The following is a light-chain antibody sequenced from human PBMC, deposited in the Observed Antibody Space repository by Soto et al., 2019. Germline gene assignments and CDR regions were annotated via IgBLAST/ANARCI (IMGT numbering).Light chain of an antibody. J-gene: IGLJ1*01. Sequence: QSVLTQPPSASGTPGQRVTISCSGSSSNIGSNYVYWYQQLPGTAPNLLIYRNNQRPSGGPARFSGSKSGTSASLAISGLRSADEADYYCAAWDDSLSVNYVFGTGTKLTVL. CDR1: SSNIGSNY. CDR3: AAWDDSLSVNYV. V-gene: IGLV1-47*01. CDR2: RNN.